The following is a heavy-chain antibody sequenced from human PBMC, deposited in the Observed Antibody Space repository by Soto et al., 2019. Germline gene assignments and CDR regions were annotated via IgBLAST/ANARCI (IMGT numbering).Heavy chain of an antibody. Sequence: SETLSLTCTVSGGSISSYYWSWIRQPPGKGLEWIGYIYYSGSTNYNPSLKSRVTISVDTSKNQFSLKLSSVTAADTAVYCCAREVAATNYGDYYYYGMDVWGQGTTVTVSS. CDR2: IYYSGST. CDR1: GGSISSYY. D-gene: IGHD2-15*01. CDR3: AREVAATNYGDYYYYGMDV. V-gene: IGHV4-59*01. J-gene: IGHJ6*02.